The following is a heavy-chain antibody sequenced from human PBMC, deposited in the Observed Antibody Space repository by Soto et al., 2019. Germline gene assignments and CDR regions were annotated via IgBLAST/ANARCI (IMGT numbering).Heavy chain of an antibody. Sequence: GGSLRLSCAASGFTFSDAWMNWVRQAPGKGLEWVGRIKSKTDGGTTDYAAPVKGRFTISRDDSKNTLYLQMNSLKTEDTAVYYCTTESDSSGYFGFRYFDYWGQGTLVTVSS. CDR1: GFTFSDAW. CDR3: TTESDSSGYFGFRYFDY. CDR2: IKSKTDGGTT. J-gene: IGHJ4*02. V-gene: IGHV3-15*07. D-gene: IGHD3-22*01.